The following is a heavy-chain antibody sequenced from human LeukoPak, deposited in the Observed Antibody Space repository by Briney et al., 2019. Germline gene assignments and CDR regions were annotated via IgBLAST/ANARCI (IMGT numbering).Heavy chain of an antibody. CDR1: GFTFSSYA. V-gene: IGHV3-9*01. D-gene: IGHD3-22*01. J-gene: IGHJ4*02. CDR3: AKDMRYYYDSSGAFDY. CDR2: ISWNSGSI. Sequence: GGSLRLSCAASGFTFSSYAMHWVRQAPGKGLEWVSGISWNSGSIGYADSVKGRFTISRDNAKNSRYLQMNSLRAEDTALYYCAKDMRYYYDSSGAFDYWGQGTLVTVSS.